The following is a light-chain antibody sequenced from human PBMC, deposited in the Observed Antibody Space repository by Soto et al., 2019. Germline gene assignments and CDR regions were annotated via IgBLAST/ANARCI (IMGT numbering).Light chain of an antibody. CDR1: SSNIGAGYD. Sequence: QSVLTQPPSVSGAPGQRVTISCTGSSSNIGAGYDVHWYQQLPGTAPKLVIYGNRNRPSGVPDRFSGSKSGTSASLAITGLQAEDEADYYGQSYDSSLSGSNVVFGGGTKLTVL. V-gene: IGLV1-40*01. CDR2: GNR. CDR3: QSYDSSLSGSNVV. J-gene: IGLJ2*01.